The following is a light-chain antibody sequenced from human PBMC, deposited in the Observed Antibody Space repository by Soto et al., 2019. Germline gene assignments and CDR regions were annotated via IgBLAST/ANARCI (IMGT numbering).Light chain of an antibody. CDR2: LGS. J-gene: IGKJ1*01. CDR1: QSLIHSNGYNY. V-gene: IGKV2-28*01. Sequence: DIVMTQSPLSLPVTPGEPASISCRSSQSLIHSNGYNYLDWYLQKPGQSPQLLIYLGSDRASGVFDRFSGSGSGTDFTLKISRVEAEDVGVYYCMQALQTPWTFGQGTKVDIK. CDR3: MQALQTPWT.